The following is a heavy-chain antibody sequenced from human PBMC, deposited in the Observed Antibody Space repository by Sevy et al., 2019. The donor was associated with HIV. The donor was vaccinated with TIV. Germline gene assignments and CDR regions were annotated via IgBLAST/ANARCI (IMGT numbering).Heavy chain of an antibody. CDR3: AKSIGVVAAVPDAFDI. J-gene: IGHJ3*02. Sequence: GGSLRLSCAASGFTFSSYAMSWVRQAPGKGLEWVSAISGSGGSTYYADSVKGRFTISRDNSKNTLYLQMNSLRAEDTAVYYCAKSIGVVAAVPDAFDIWGQGTMVTVSS. CDR2: ISGSGGST. V-gene: IGHV3-23*01. CDR1: GFTFSSYA. D-gene: IGHD2-2*01.